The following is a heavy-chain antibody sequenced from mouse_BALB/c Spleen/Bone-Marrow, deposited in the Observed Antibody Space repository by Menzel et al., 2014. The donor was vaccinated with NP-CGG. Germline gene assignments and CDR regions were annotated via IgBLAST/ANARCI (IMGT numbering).Heavy chain of an antibody. D-gene: IGHD1-1*01. Sequence: QLQQPGAELVKPGASVKLSCTASGFNIKDTYIHWVKQRPEQGLEWIGRIDPANGNTKYDPKFQGKATITADTSSNTAYLQLSSLTSEDTAVYYCVSYYYGNYFDSWGQGTTLTVSS. J-gene: IGHJ2*01. V-gene: IGHV14-3*02. CDR3: VSYYYGNYFDS. CDR2: IDPANGNT. CDR1: GFNIKDTY.